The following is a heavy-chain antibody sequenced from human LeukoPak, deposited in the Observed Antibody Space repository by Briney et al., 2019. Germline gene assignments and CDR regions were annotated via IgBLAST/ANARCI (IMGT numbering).Heavy chain of an antibody. CDR1: GGTFSSYA. V-gene: IGHV1-46*01. CDR2: INPSGGST. Sequence: ASVKVSCKASGGTFSSYAISWVRQAPGQGLEWMGIINPSGGSTSYAQKFQGRVTMTRDTSTSTVYMELSSLRSEDTAVYYCARAYNWNDVFDYWGQGTLVTVSS. D-gene: IGHD1-1*01. J-gene: IGHJ4*02. CDR3: ARAYNWNDVFDY.